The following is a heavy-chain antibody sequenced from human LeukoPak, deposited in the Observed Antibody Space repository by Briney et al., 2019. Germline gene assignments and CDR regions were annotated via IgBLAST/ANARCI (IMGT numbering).Heavy chain of an antibody. V-gene: IGHV3-48*02. CDR3: ARSVIAVAGYDAFDI. D-gene: IGHD6-19*01. Sequence: GGSLRLSCAASGFTFSAYSMNWVRQAPGKGLDWVSYISSSGFTIYYADSVKGRFTISRDNAKNSLYLEMNSLRDEDTAVYYCARSVIAVAGYDAFDIWGQGTVVTVSS. CDR2: ISSSGFTI. CDR1: GFTFSAYS. J-gene: IGHJ3*02.